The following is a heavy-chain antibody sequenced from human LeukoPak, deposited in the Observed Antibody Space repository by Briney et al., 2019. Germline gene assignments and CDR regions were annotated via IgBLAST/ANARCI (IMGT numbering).Heavy chain of an antibody. CDR2: IIPIFGTA. Sequence: SVKVSCKASGGTFSSYAISWVRQAHGQGLEWMGGIIPIFGTANYAQKFQGRVTITTDESTSTAYMELSSLRSEDTAVYYCARVVPAFYYYYMDVWGKGTTVTVSS. J-gene: IGHJ6*03. CDR1: GGTFSSYA. D-gene: IGHD3-3*02. CDR3: ARVVPAFYYYYMDV. V-gene: IGHV1-69*05.